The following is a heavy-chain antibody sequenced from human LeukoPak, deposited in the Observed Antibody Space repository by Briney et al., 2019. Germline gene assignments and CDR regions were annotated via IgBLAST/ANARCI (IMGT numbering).Heavy chain of an antibody. Sequence: GSLRLSCATSGFSFTSYAMSWVRQAPGKGLEWIGTVFHSGSTYYNPSLKSRVTVSVDTSKNQFSLKLSSVTAADTAVYYCARDPGYYDTSGYPAYFDYWGQGTLVTVSS. CDR3: ARDPGYYDTSGYPAYFDY. CDR2: VFHSGST. V-gene: IGHV4-38-2*01. CDR1: GFSFTSYA. D-gene: IGHD3-22*01. J-gene: IGHJ4*02.